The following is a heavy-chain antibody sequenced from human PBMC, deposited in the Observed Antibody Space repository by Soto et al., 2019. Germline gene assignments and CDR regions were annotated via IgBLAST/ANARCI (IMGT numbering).Heavy chain of an antibody. CDR2: IYYSGST. CDR1: GGSISSYY. V-gene: IGHV4-59*01. D-gene: IGHD2-21*01. J-gene: IGHJ5*02. Sequence: SETLSLTCTVSGGSISSYYWSWIRQPPGKGLEWIGYIYYSGSTNYNPSLKSRVTISVDTSKNQFSLKLSSVTAADTAVYYCARGHDYSGWFDPWGQGTLVTVSS. CDR3: ARGHDYSGWFDP.